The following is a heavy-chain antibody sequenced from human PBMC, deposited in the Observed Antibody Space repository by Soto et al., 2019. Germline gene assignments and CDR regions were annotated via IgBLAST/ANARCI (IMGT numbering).Heavy chain of an antibody. CDR2: ISWNRGTI. CDR3: AKSTGGTANGMGV. Sequence: ESGGGLVQPGRSLRLSCAASGFSFDDYAMHWVRQAPGKGLEWVSGISWNRGTIGYADSVKGRLTISRDNAKNSLYLQMNSLRAEDTALYYCAKSTGGTANGMGVWGQGTTVTVSS. D-gene: IGHD2-8*02. J-gene: IGHJ6*02. CDR1: GFSFDDYA. V-gene: IGHV3-9*01.